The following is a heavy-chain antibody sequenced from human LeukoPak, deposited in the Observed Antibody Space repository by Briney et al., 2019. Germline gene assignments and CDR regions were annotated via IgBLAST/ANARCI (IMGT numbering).Heavy chain of an antibody. CDR2: INHSGNT. Sequence: LETLSLTCAVYGGSFSGYYWSWIRQPPGKGLEWIGEINHSGNTKYNPSLKSRVTISVDTSKNQFSLKLSSVTAADTAVYYCAREDSSSSNDAFDIWGQGTMVTVSS. D-gene: IGHD6-6*01. CDR1: GGSFSGYY. V-gene: IGHV4-34*01. CDR3: AREDSSSSNDAFDI. J-gene: IGHJ3*02.